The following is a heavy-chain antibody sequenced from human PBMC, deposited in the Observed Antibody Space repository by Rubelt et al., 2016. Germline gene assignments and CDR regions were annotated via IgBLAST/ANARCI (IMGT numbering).Heavy chain of an antibody. Sequence: QLQLQESGPGLVKLSETLSLTCTVSGGSISSGGYYWSWIRQPPGKGLGWIGEINHSGSTNYNPSLKSRVTISVDTSKNQFSLRLSSVTAADTAVYYCARLLMVRGVKIYYFDYWGQGTLVTVSS. CDR2: INHSGST. CDR1: GGSISSGGYY. D-gene: IGHD3-10*01. CDR3: ARLLMVRGVKIYYFDY. V-gene: IGHV4-39*07. J-gene: IGHJ4*02.